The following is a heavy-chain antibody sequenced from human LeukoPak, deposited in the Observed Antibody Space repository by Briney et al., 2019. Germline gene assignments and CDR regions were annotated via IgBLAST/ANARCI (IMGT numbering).Heavy chain of an antibody. CDR1: GFTVSSNY. D-gene: IGHD2-2*01. CDR3: ARELSSTSSNWFDP. V-gene: IGHV3-66*01. CDR2: IYSGGST. J-gene: IGHJ5*02. Sequence: PGGSLRLSCAASGFTVSSNYMSWVRQAPGKGLEWVPVIYSGGSTYYADSVKGRFTISRDNSKNTLYLQMNSLRAEDTAVYYCARELSSTSSNWFDPWGQGTLVTVSS.